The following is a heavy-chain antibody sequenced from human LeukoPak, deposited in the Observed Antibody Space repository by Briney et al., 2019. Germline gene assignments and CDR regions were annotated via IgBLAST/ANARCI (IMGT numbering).Heavy chain of an antibody. J-gene: IGHJ3*02. Sequence: QVQLQESGPGLVKPSETLSLTCTVSDGSISSYYWSWIRQPPGQGLEWIGYIYYSGSTNYNPSLKSRVTISVDTSKNQFSLKLSSVTAADTAVYYCARESEGDAFDIWGQGTMVTVSS. V-gene: IGHV4-59*01. CDR3: ARESEGDAFDI. CDR1: DGSISSYY. CDR2: IYYSGST.